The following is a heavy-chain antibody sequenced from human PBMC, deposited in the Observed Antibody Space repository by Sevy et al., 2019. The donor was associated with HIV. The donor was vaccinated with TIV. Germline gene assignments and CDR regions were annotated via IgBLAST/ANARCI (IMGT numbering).Heavy chain of an antibody. Sequence: GGSLRLSCAASGFSFSNYDMNWVRQAPGKGLEWVSSISSSSYIYYADSVKGRFTMSRDNAKNTLYLQMNSLRAEDTAVYYCARDGGYSDHGMDVWGQGTTVTVSS. CDR1: GFSFSNYD. CDR2: ISSSSYI. V-gene: IGHV3-21*01. CDR3: ARDGGYSDHGMDV. D-gene: IGHD1-26*01. J-gene: IGHJ6*02.